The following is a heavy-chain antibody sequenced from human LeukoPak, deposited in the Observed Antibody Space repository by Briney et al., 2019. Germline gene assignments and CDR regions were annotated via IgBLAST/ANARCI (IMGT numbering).Heavy chain of an antibody. CDR3: ARGYSGSYPHYYYYGMDV. CDR2: ISSSSSYI. J-gene: IGHJ6*02. Sequence: GGSLRLSCAASGFTFSSYSMNWVRQAPGKGLEWVSSISSSSSYIYYADSVKGRFTISRDNAKNSLYLQMNSLRAEDTAVYYCARGYSGSYPHYYYYGMDVWGQGTTVTVSS. V-gene: IGHV3-21*04. CDR1: GFTFSSYS. D-gene: IGHD1-26*01.